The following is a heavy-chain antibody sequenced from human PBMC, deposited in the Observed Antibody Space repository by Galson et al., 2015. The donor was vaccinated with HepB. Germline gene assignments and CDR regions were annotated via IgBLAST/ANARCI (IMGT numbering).Heavy chain of an antibody. D-gene: IGHD3-10*01. J-gene: IGHJ4*02. CDR3: ARIATTVTSSGGLDS. V-gene: IGHV2-70*17. CDR1: GFSLTTAGMC. CDR2: IDWDDDK. Sequence: PALVKPTQALTLTCTFSGFSLTTAGMCVGWIRQPPGKALEWLARIDWDDDKFYTTSLKTRLTISKDTSKNQVVLRMTNMDPVDTATYFCARIATTVTSSGGLDSWGQGILVTVSS.